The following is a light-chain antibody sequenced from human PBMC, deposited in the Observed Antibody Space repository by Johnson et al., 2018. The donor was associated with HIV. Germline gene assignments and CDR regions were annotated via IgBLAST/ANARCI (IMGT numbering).Light chain of an antibody. CDR3: GTWDSSLSAEV. CDR2: DNN. CDR1: SYNIGNSY. V-gene: IGLV1-51*01. Sequence: QSVLTQPPSVSAAPGQKVTIYCSGSSYNIGNSYVSWYQQLPGTAPKLLIYDNNKRPSGIPDRFSGSKSGTSATLGITGLQTGDEADYYCGTWDSSLSAEVFGTGTKVTVL. J-gene: IGLJ1*01.